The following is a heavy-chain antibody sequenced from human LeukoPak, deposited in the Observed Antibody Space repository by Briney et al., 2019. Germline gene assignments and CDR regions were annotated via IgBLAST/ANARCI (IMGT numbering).Heavy chain of an antibody. V-gene: IGHV4-38-2*02. CDR1: GYSISSGYY. J-gene: IGHJ4*02. Sequence: SETPSLTCTVSGYSISSGYYWGWIRQPPGKGLEWIGSIYHSGSTYYNPSLKSRVTISVDTSKNQFSLKLSSVTAADTAVYYCASVRGSYYVGFDYWGQGTLVTVSS. CDR2: IYHSGST. CDR3: ASVRGSYYVGFDY. D-gene: IGHD1-26*01.